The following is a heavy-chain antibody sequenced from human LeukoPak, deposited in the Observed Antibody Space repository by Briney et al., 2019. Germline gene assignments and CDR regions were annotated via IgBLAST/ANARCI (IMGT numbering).Heavy chain of an antibody. Sequence: SETLSLTCTVSGGSISSHYWSWIRQPPGKGLEWIGYIYYSGSTNYNPSLKSRVTISVDTSKNQFSLKLSSVTAADTAVYYCARGFDYDSSGGFDYWGQGTLVTVSS. CDR2: IYYSGST. D-gene: IGHD3-22*01. CDR1: GGSISSHY. CDR3: ARGFDYDSSGGFDY. J-gene: IGHJ4*02. V-gene: IGHV4-59*11.